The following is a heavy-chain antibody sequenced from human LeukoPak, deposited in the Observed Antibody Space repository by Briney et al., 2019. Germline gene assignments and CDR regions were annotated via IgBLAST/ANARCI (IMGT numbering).Heavy chain of an antibody. CDR1: GFTFSSYG. Sequence: GGSLRLSCAASGFTFSSYGMHWVRQAPGKGLEWVAFIRYDGSNKYYADSVKGRFTISRDNSKNTLYLQMNSLRAEDTAVYYCAKGDQWELPFDSWGREPWSPSPQ. D-gene: IGHD1-26*01. J-gene: IGHJ4*02. CDR3: AKGDQWELPFDS. V-gene: IGHV3-30*02. CDR2: IRYDGSNK.